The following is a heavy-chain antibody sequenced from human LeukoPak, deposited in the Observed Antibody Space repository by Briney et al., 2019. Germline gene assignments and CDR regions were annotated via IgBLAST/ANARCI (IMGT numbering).Heavy chain of an antibody. V-gene: IGHV4-59*12. J-gene: IGHJ5*02. Sequence: KPSETLSLTCTVSGGSISSYYWSWLRQPPGKGLEWIGYIYYSGSTNYNPSLKSRVTISVDTSKNQFSLKLSSVTAADTAVYYCAREGRNSWFDPWGQGTLVTVSS. CDR2: IYYSGST. D-gene: IGHD2-15*01. CDR1: GGSISSYY. CDR3: AREGRNSWFDP.